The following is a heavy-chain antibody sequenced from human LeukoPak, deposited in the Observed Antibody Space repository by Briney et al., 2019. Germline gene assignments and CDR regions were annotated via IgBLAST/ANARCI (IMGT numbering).Heavy chain of an antibody. D-gene: IGHD6-19*01. J-gene: IGHJ4*02. V-gene: IGHV1-24*01. Sequence: GASVKVSCKVSGYTLTELSMHWVRQAPGKGLEWMGGFDPEDGETIYAQKFQGRVTMTEDTSTDTAYLQWSSLKASDTAMYYCARHQDSSGWYVDYWGQGTLSPSPQ. CDR3: ARHQDSSGWYVDY. CDR2: FDPEDGET. CDR1: GYTLTELS.